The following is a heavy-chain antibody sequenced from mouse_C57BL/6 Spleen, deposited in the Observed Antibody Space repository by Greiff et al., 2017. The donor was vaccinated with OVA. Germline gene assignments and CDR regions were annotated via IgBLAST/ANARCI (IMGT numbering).Heavy chain of an antibody. J-gene: IGHJ2*01. CDR3: ARRGGITTVELGFDY. D-gene: IGHD1-1*01. V-gene: IGHV1-52*01. CDR2: IDPSDSET. Sequence: QVQLQQPGAELVRPGSSVKLSCKASGYTFTSYWMHWVKQRPIQGLEWIGNIDPSDSETHYNQKFKDKATLTVDKSSSTAYMQLSSLTSEDSAVYYCARRGGITTVELGFDYWGQGTTLAVSS. CDR1: GYTFTSYW.